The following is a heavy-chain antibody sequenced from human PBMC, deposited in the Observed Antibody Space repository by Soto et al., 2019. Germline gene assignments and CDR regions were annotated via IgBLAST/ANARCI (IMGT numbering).Heavy chain of an antibody. CDR2: MWHSGST. CDR3: ARYGTESLDY. V-gene: IGHV4-30-2*01. CDR1: GGSISSGDSS. D-gene: IGHD1-26*01. Sequence: SETLSLTCAVSGGSISSGDSSWTWIRQPPGKGLEWIGYMWHSGSTYYNPSLKSRVTISVDTSKNQFSLTLSSVTAADTAVYYCARYGTESLDYWGQGTLVTVSS. J-gene: IGHJ4*02.